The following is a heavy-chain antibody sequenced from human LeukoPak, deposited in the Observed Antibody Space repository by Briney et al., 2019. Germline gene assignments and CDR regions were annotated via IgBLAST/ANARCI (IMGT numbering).Heavy chain of an antibody. D-gene: IGHD6-19*01. Sequence: GGSLRLSCAASGFTFSDYYMSWIRQAPGKGLEWVSYISSSGSTIYYADSVKGRFTISRDNAKNSLYLQMNSLRAKDTAVYYCARELAVARDYYYGMDVWGQGTTVTVSS. CDR2: ISSSGSTI. J-gene: IGHJ6*02. V-gene: IGHV3-11*01. CDR3: ARELAVARDYYYGMDV. CDR1: GFTFSDYY.